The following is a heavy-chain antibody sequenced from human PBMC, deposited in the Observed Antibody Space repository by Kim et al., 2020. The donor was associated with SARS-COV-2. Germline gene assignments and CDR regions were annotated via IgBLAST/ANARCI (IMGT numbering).Heavy chain of an antibody. J-gene: IGHJ4*02. V-gene: IGHV1-3*01. D-gene: IGHD3-9*01. Sequence: ASVKVSSKASGYTFTSYAMHWVRQAPGQRLEWMGWINAGNGNTKYSQKFQGRVTITRDTSASTAYMELSSLRSEDTAVYYCAREMSLTGYYGYWGQGTLVTVSS. CDR3: AREMSLTGYYGY. CDR2: INAGNGNT. CDR1: GYTFTSYA.